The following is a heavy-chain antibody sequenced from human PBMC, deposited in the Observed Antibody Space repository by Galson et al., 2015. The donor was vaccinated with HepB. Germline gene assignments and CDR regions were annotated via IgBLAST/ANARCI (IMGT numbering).Heavy chain of an antibody. J-gene: IGHJ3*02. V-gene: IGHV3-33*01. CDR2: IWNDGSNK. Sequence: SLRLSCATSGFTFSRFGMHWVRQAPGKGLEWVAVIWNDGSNKSYGDSVKGRFTVSRDNSKNTLYLQMHSLRAEDTAVYYCARGESCSGGSCLVGAFDIWGQGTMVTVSS. CDR1: GFTFSRFG. D-gene: IGHD2-15*01. CDR3: ARGESCSGGSCLVGAFDI.